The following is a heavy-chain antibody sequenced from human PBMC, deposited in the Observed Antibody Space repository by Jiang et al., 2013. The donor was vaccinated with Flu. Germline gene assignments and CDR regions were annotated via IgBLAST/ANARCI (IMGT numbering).Heavy chain of an antibody. CDR3: ARAVGGY. J-gene: IGHJ4*02. D-gene: IGHD3-10*01. Sequence: GNGNTKYSQKFQGRVTITRDTSASTAYMELSSLRSEDTAVYYCARAVGGYWGQGTLVTVSS. CDR2: GNGNT. V-gene: IGHV1-3*01.